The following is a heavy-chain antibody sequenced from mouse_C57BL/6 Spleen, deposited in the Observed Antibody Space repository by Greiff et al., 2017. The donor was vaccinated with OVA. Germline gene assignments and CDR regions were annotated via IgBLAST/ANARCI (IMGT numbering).Heavy chain of an antibody. D-gene: IGHD1-1*01. CDR3: ARDYYGSSYGDFDY. Sequence: EVQRVESGGGLVKPGGSLKLSCAASGFTFSSYAMSWVRQTPEKRLEWVATISDGGSYTYYPDNVKGRFTISRDNAKNNLYLQMSHLKSEDTAMYYCARDYYGSSYGDFDYWGQGTTLTVSS. V-gene: IGHV5-4*01. CDR1: GFTFSSYA. J-gene: IGHJ2*01. CDR2: ISDGGSYT.